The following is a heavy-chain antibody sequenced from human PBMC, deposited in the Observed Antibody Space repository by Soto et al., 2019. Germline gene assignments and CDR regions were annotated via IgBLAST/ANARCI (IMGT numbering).Heavy chain of an antibody. CDR3: ASIPSYSSSWYWFDP. Sequence: PSETLSLTCTVSGGSISSYYWSWIRQPPGKGLEWIGYIYYSGSTNYNPSLKSRVTISVDTSKNQFSLKLSSVTAADTAVYYCASIPSYSSSWYWFDPWGQGTLVTVSS. CDR2: IYYSGST. D-gene: IGHD6-13*01. CDR1: GGSISSYY. V-gene: IGHV4-59*01. J-gene: IGHJ5*02.